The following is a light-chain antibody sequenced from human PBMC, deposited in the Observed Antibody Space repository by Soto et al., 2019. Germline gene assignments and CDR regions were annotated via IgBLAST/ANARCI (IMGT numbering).Light chain of an antibody. CDR3: QAWDSNTVV. V-gene: IGLV3-1*01. CDR1: KLGQKF. CDR2: QDR. Sequence: SYELTQPPSVSVSPGQTASITCSGDKLGQKFACWYQQKPGQSPVLVIYQDRKRPSGIPERFSASNSGNTATLTISGTQALDEADYYCQAWDSNTVVFGGGTQLTVL. J-gene: IGLJ2*01.